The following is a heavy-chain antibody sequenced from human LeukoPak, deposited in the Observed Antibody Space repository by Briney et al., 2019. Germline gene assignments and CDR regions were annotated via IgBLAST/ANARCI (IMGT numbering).Heavy chain of an antibody. CDR3: ATSSGSSGLFDY. Sequence: GGSLRLSCAASGFRFADYAMHWVRQAPGKGLEWVSLIGWDGDNTFYADSVKGRFTISRDNSKNSLYLQMNSLRAEDTALYYCATSSGSSGLFDYWGQGTLVSVSS. CDR2: IGWDGDNT. J-gene: IGHJ4*02. CDR1: GFRFADYA. V-gene: IGHV3-43D*03. D-gene: IGHD3-22*01.